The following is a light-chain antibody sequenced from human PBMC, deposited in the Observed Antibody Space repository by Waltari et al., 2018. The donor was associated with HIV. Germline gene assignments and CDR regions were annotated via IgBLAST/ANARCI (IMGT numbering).Light chain of an antibody. CDR1: SGSIASNY. Sequence: NFMLTQPHSVSESPGKTVTISCTRSSGSIASNYVQWYQQRPGRSPTTVIYEDNQRPSGVPDRFAGSIDSSSNSASLTISGLKTEDEADYYCQSYDSSNQWVFGGGTKLTVL. CDR3: QSYDSSNQWV. J-gene: IGLJ3*02. CDR2: EDN. V-gene: IGLV6-57*01.